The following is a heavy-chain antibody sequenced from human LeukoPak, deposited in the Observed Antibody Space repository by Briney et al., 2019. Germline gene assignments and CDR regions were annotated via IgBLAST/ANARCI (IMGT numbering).Heavy chain of an antibody. CDR2: IHYSGST. CDR3: ARSVEGYCSGGSCYSYYYYMDV. Sequence: SETLSLTCIVSGGSISSYYWSWIRQPPGKGLEWIGYIHYSGSTNYNPSLKSRVTISVDTSKNQFSLKLSSVTAADTAVYYCARSVEGYCSGGSCYSYYYYMDVWGKGTTVTVSS. V-gene: IGHV4-59*01. J-gene: IGHJ6*03. D-gene: IGHD2-15*01. CDR1: GGSISSYY.